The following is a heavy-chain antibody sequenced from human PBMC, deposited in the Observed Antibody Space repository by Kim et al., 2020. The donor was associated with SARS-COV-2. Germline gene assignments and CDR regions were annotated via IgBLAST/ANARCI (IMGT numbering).Heavy chain of an antibody. D-gene: IGHD3-3*01. CDR3: ASQSGYYRWDWFDP. J-gene: IGHJ5*02. Sequence: ADSVKGRFTISRDNAKNSLYLQMNSLRAEDTAVYYCASQSGYYRWDWFDPWGQGTLVTVSS. V-gene: IGHV3-11*06.